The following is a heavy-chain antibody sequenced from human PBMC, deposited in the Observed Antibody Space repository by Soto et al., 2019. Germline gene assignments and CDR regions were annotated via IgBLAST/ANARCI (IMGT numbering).Heavy chain of an antibody. J-gene: IGHJ4*02. V-gene: IGHV4-34*01. D-gene: IGHD6-13*01. Sequence: QVQLQQWCAGLLKPSETLSLTCAVYGGSFSGYYWSWIPQPPGKGLERIGESNHSGSTNYNTSLRGRVTISVDPSKDPFSLKLSSVSAAETAVYYCASSRYSRRFDYWGQGTLVTVSS. CDR3: ASSRYSRRFDY. CDR1: GGSFSGYY. CDR2: SNHSGST.